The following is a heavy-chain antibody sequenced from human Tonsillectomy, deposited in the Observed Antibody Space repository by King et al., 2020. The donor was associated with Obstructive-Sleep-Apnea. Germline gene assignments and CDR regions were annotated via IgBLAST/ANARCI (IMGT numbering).Heavy chain of an antibody. CDR3: ARERFGELGFDY. CDR1: GFTFSSYA. V-gene: IGHV3-64*01. CDR2: ISSNGGST. Sequence: VQLVESGGGLVQPGGSLRLSCAASGFTFSSYAMHWVRQAPGKGLEYVSAISSNGGSTYYANFVKGRFTISRDNSKNTLYLQMGSLRAEDMAVYYCARERFGELGFDYWGQGTLVTVSS. D-gene: IGHD3-10*01. J-gene: IGHJ4*02.